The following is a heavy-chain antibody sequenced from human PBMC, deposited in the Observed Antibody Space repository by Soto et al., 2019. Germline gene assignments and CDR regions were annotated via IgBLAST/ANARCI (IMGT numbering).Heavy chain of an antibody. CDR1: GCPFISYG. V-gene: IGHV3-30*03. CDR2: ISYDGSNK. Sequence: GGSLRLSCAASGCPFISYGMHWVRQAPGKGLEWVAVISYDGSNKYYADSVKGRFTISRDNSKNTLYLQMNSLRAEDTAVYYCARSIQRYFDWFVDYWGQGTLVTVSS. J-gene: IGHJ4*02. CDR3: ARSIQRYFDWFVDY. D-gene: IGHD3-9*01.